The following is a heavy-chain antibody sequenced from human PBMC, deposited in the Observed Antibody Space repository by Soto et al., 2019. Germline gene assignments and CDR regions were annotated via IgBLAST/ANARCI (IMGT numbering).Heavy chain of an antibody. J-gene: IGHJ6*03. Sequence: SETLSLSCTVSGGSISGYYWTWIRQPPGKGLEWIGYIYYSGSTNYNPSLKSRVTISIDTSKNQFSLKVSSVTAADTAVYYCARVVRTTSYYCMDVWGKGTTVTVSS. D-gene: IGHD1-1*01. V-gene: IGHV4-59*01. CDR2: IYYSGST. CDR3: ARVVRTTSYYCMDV. CDR1: GGSISGYY.